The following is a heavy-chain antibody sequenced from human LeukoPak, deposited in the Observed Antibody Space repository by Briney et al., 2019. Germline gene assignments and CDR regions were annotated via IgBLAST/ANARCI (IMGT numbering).Heavy chain of an antibody. Sequence: QSGGSLRLSCAASGFAFDDYAMHWVRQAPGKGLEWVSAISWNSDTTEYADSVKGRFFTSRDNAKNSLYLQMNSLRAEDTALYYCAKDLFRKNSGFYHMDVWGKGTTVTVSS. V-gene: IGHV3-9*01. CDR1: GFAFDDYA. CDR2: ISWNSDTT. CDR3: AKDLFRKNSGFYHMDV. D-gene: IGHD5-12*01. J-gene: IGHJ6*03.